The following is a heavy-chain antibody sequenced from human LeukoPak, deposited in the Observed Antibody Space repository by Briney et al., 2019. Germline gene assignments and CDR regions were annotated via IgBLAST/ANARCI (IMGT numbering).Heavy chain of an antibody. Sequence: GGSPRLSCAASGFTFSSYWMHWVRQAPGKGLVWVSRINSDGSSTSYADSVKGRFTISRDNAKNTLYPQMNSLRAEDTAVYYCAKVAVAGPPDYWGQGTLVTVSS. CDR2: INSDGSST. V-gene: IGHV3-74*01. D-gene: IGHD6-19*01. CDR3: AKVAVAGPPDY. J-gene: IGHJ4*02. CDR1: GFTFSSYW.